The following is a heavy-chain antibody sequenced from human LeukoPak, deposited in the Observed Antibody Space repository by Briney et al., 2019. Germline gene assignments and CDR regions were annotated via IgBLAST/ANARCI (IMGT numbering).Heavy chain of an antibody. Sequence: PSETLSLTCTVSGGSISSDNYYWSWIRQPAGRGLEWIGRIYSSGTTNYNPSLNSRVIISVNTSKNQFSLTVASVTAADTAVYYCARGRGTTVTTYYFENWGQGTRVIVSS. CDR2: IYSSGTT. D-gene: IGHD4-17*01. CDR3: ARGRGTTVTTYYFEN. V-gene: IGHV4-61*02. CDR1: GGSISSDNYY. J-gene: IGHJ4*02.